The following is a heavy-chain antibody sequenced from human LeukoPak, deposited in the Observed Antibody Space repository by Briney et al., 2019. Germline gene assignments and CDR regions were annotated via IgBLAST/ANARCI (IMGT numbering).Heavy chain of an antibody. CDR2: ISYDGSNK. CDR3: AGGYGSTTACSPLDY. Sequence: GGSLRLSCAASGFSFSNFAMHWVRQAPGKGLEWVAVISYDGSNKYYADSLRGRFTISRDNSKNTLFLQMNSLRAEDSVVYYCAGGYGSTTACSPLDYWGQGTLVTVSS. J-gene: IGHJ4*02. D-gene: IGHD2-2*01. V-gene: IGHV3-30*03. CDR1: GFSFSNFA.